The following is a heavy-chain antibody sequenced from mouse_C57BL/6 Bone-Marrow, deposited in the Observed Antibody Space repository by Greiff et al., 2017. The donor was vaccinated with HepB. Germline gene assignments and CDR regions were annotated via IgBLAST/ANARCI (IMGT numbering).Heavy chain of an antibody. J-gene: IGHJ3*01. V-gene: IGHV14-4*01. CDR2: IDPENGDT. D-gene: IGHD2-2*01. Sequence: EVHLVESGAELVRPGASVKLSCTASGFNIKDDYMHWVKQRPEQGLEWIGWIDPENGDTEYASKFQGKATITADTSSNTAYLQLSSLTSEDTAVYYCTTNYGYEGAWFAYWGQGTLVTVSA. CDR1: GFNIKDDY. CDR3: TTNYGYEGAWFAY.